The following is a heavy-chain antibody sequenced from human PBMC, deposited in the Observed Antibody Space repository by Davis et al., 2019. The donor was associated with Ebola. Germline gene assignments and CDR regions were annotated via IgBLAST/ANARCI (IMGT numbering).Heavy chain of an antibody. J-gene: IGHJ4*02. CDR1: GFTFNSYA. Sequence: PGGSLRLSCAASGFTFNSYAMSWVRQAPGKGLEWVSVMSGSGGTIYYADSVKGRFTISRDNSKNTLYLQMISLRAEDTAVYYCAKGLSEYCSAYSCLITLFDSWGRGTLVTVSS. CDR3: AKGLSEYCSAYSCLITLFDS. V-gene: IGHV3-23*01. CDR2: MSGSGGTI. D-gene: IGHD2-15*01.